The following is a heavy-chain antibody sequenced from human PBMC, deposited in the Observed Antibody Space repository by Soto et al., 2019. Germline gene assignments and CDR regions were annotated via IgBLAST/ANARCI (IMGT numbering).Heavy chain of an antibody. V-gene: IGHV3-23*01. Sequence: GGSLRLSCVASGFTFSSYAMSWVRQAPGKGLEWVSAISGSRGSTYYADSVKGRFTISRDNSKNTLYLQMNSLRAEDTAVYYCAKIAAAGDAFDIWGQGTMVTVSS. D-gene: IGHD6-13*01. CDR2: ISGSRGST. CDR1: GFTFSSYA. J-gene: IGHJ3*02. CDR3: AKIAAAGDAFDI.